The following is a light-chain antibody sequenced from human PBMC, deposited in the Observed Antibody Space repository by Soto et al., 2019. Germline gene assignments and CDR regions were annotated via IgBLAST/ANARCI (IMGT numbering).Light chain of an antibody. CDR2: GNS. Sequence: QSVLTQPPSVSGAPGQRVTISCTGSSSNIGAGYDVHWYQQLPGTAPKLLIYGNSNRPSGVPDRFSGSKSGTSASLAITGLQAEAEADYYCQSYDSRLSGWVFGGGTELAVL. V-gene: IGLV1-40*01. CDR1: SSNIGAGYD. J-gene: IGLJ3*02. CDR3: QSYDSRLSGWV.